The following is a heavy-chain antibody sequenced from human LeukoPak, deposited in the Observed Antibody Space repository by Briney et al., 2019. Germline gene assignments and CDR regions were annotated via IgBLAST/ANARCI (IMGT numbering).Heavy chain of an antibody. CDR1: GGSFSGYY. Sequence: SETLSLTCAVYGGSFSGYYWSWIRQPPGEGLEWIGEINHSGSTNYNPSLKSRVTISVDTSKNQFSLKLSSVTAADTAVYYCAKLPGRAADYWGQGTLVTVSS. CDR2: INHSGST. CDR3: AKLPGRAADY. V-gene: IGHV4-34*01. J-gene: IGHJ4*02.